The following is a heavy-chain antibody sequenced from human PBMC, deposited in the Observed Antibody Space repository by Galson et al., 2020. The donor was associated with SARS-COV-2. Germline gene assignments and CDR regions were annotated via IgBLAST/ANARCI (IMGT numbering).Heavy chain of an antibody. Sequence: GESLKISCAASGFTFSSYAMHWVRQAPGKGLEWVAVISYDGSNKYYADSVKGRFTISRDNSKNTLYLQMNSLRAEDTAVYYCAAGLLWFGELLIWGQGTLVTVSS. V-gene: IGHV3-30*04. CDR2: ISYDGSNK. CDR3: AAGLLWFGELLI. D-gene: IGHD3-10*01. CDR1: GFTFSSYA. J-gene: IGHJ4*02.